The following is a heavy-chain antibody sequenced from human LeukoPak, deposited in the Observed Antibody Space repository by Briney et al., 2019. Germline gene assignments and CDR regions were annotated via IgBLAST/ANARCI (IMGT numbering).Heavy chain of an antibody. D-gene: IGHD2-15*01. CDR1: GFTFSNAW. CDR2: IKSKTDGTT. CDR3: TTVRYCSGGSCYLVDY. J-gene: IGHJ4*02. V-gene: IGHV3-15*01. Sequence: GGSLRLSCAASGFTFSNAWMSWVRQAPGKGLEWVGRIKSKTDGTTDYAAPVKGRFTISRDDSKNTLYLQMNSLKTEDTAVYYCTTVRYCSGGSCYLVDYWGQGTLVTVSS.